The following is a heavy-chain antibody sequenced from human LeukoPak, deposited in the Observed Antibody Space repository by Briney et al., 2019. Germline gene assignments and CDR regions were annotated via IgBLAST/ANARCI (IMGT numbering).Heavy chain of an antibody. CDR1: GFTFSSYA. J-gene: IGHJ4*02. CDR2: ISYDGSNK. V-gene: IGHV3-30-3*01. D-gene: IGHD6-19*01. CDR3: ARGGRISSGIDY. Sequence: PGGSLRLSCAASGFTFSSYAMHWVRQAPGKGLEWVAVISYDGSNKYYAVSVKGRFTIPRDNAKNSLYLQMNSPGAEDTAVYYCARGGRISSGIDYWGQGTLVTVSS.